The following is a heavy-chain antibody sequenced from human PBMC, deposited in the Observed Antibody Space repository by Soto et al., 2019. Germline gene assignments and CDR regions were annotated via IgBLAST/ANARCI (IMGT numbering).Heavy chain of an antibody. CDR3: ARPEYSSSSYGMDV. D-gene: IGHD6-6*01. CDR2: ISAYNGNT. Sequence: ASVEVSCKASGYTFTRYCISWVRQAPGQGLEWMGWISAYNGNTNYAQKLQGRVTMTTDTSTSTAYMELRSLRSDDTAVYYCARPEYSSSSYGMDVWGQGTTVTVSS. CDR1: GYTFTRYC. J-gene: IGHJ6*02. V-gene: IGHV1-18*01.